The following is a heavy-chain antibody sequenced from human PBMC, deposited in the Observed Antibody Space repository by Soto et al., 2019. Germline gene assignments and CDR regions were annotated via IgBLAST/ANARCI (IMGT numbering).Heavy chain of an antibody. CDR2: ISGSGGST. J-gene: IGHJ6*02. V-gene: IGHV3-23*01. Sequence: GGSLRLSCAASGFTFSSYAMSWVRQAPGKGLEWVSAISGSGGSTYYADSVKGRFTISRDNSKNTLYLQMNSLRAEDTAVYYCAKQGVNGSYDFWSGYLGHYYYYGMDVWGLGTTVTVSS. CDR1: GFTFSSYA. D-gene: IGHD3-3*01. CDR3: AKQGVNGSYDFWSGYLGHYYYYGMDV.